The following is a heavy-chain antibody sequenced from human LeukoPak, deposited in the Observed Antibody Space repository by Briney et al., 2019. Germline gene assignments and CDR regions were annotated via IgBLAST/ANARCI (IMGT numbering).Heavy chain of an antibody. CDR3: AKSPLGVFDAFDI. Sequence: GGSLRLSCAASGFTFDDYAMHWVRQAPGKGLEWVSGISWNSGSIGYADSVKGRFTISRDNAKNSLYLQMNSLRAEDMALYYYAKSPLGVFDAFDIWGQGTMVTVSS. V-gene: IGHV3-9*03. CDR2: ISWNSGSI. CDR1: GFTFDDYA. J-gene: IGHJ3*02. D-gene: IGHD2-8*01.